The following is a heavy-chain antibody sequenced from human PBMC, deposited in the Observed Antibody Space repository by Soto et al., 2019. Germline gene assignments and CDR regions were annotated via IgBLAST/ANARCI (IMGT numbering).Heavy chain of an antibody. CDR1: GGTFSSYA. CDR3: ARDRGPSSGYYPYWFDP. Sequence: QVQLVQSGAEVKKPGSSVKVSCKASGGTFSSYAITWVRHAPGQGLEWMGGIIPIFGTANYAQKFQARVTITADESTSTAYMELSSLSSEDTAVYYWARDRGPSSGYYPYWFDPWGQGTLVTVSS. V-gene: IGHV1-69*12. D-gene: IGHD3-22*01. J-gene: IGHJ5*02. CDR2: IIPIFGTA.